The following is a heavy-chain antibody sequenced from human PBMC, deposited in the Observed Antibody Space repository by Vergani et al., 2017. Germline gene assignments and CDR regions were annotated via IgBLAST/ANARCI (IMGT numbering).Heavy chain of an antibody. D-gene: IGHD3-10*01. CDR2: MFHTGEA. Sequence: QIQLQESGPGLVKPSETLSLTCSVSGYSISRGFYWAWIRQTPEKGLEWIGGMFHTGEASNSPSLQSRVAFSMDTSKNQFSLQLTSVTDADTAVYFCGVIMVRSPRPDNWFDSWGRGTLVTVSS. CDR1: GYSISRGFY. J-gene: IGHJ5*01. CDR3: GVIMVRSPRPDNWFDS. V-gene: IGHV4-38-2*02.